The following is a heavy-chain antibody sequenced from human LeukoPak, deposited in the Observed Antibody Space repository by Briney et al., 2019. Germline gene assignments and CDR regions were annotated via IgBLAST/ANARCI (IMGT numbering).Heavy chain of an antibody. Sequence: SVKVSCKASGGTFSSYAISWVRQAPGQGLEWMGGIIPIFGTANYAQKFQGRVTITTDESTSTAYKELSSLRSEDTAVYYCARDWGGSYPGYFDYWGQGTLVTVSS. V-gene: IGHV1-69*05. J-gene: IGHJ4*02. CDR2: IIPIFGTA. D-gene: IGHD1-26*01. CDR1: GGTFSSYA. CDR3: ARDWGGSYPGYFDY.